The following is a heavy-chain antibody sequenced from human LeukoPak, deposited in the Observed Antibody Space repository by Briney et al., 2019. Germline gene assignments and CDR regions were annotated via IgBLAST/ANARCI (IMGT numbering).Heavy chain of an antibody. CDR2: INPNSGGT. CDR1: GYTFTGYY. J-gene: IGHJ6*04. D-gene: IGHD4-11*01. CDR3: ARDDYSNYVTGV. V-gene: IGHV1-2*02. Sequence: ASVKVSCKASGYTFTGYYMHWVRQAPGQGLEWMGWINPNSGGTNYAHKFQGRVTMTRDTSISTAYMELNRLRSDDTAVYYCARDDYSNYVTGVWGKGTTVTVSS.